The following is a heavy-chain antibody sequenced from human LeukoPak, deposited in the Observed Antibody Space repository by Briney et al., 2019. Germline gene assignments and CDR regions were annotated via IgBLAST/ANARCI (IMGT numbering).Heavy chain of an antibody. V-gene: IGHV3-9*01. CDR2: ISWNSVSI. J-gene: IGHJ4*02. CDR1: GFTFDDYA. CDR3: AKATSEWELTTIDY. Sequence: GGSLRLSCAASGFTFDDYAMHWVRKAQGKGLEWVSGISWNSVSIGYADSVKGRFTISRDNAKNSLYLQMNSLRAEDAALYYCAKATSEWELTTIDYWGQGTLVTVSS. D-gene: IGHD1-26*01.